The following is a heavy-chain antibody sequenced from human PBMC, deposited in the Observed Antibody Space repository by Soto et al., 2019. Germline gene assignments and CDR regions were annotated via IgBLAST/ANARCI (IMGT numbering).Heavy chain of an antibody. Sequence: ASVKVSCKASGYTFTSYYMHWVRQAPGQGLEWMGIINPSGGSTSYAQKFQGRVTMTRDTSTSTVYMELSSLRSEDTAVYYCARDLPHTSYGYYYGMDVWGQGTTVTVSS. CDR2: INPSGGST. CDR1: GYTFTSYY. J-gene: IGHJ6*02. V-gene: IGHV1-46*01. D-gene: IGHD5-18*01. CDR3: ARDLPHTSYGYYYGMDV.